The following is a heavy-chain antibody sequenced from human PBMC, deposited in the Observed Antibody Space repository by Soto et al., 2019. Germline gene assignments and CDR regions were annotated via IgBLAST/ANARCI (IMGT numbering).Heavy chain of an antibody. V-gene: IGHV1-69*08. Sequence: QVQLVQSGAEVKKPGSSVKVSCKASGGTFSSYTISWVRQAPGQGLEWMGRIIPILGIANYAQKFQGRVTITAEKSTSTAYMELSSLRSEDTAVYYCAREGYDILTARVTHYYYGMDVWGQGTTVTVSS. D-gene: IGHD3-9*01. CDR2: IIPILGIA. J-gene: IGHJ6*02. CDR1: GGTFSSYT. CDR3: AREGYDILTARVTHYYYGMDV.